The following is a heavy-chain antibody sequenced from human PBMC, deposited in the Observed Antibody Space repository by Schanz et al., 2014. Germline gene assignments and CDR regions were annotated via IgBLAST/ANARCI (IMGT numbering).Heavy chain of an antibody. CDR3: ARARYTGYDCSGY. J-gene: IGHJ4*02. V-gene: IGHV1-2*02. D-gene: IGHD5-12*01. CDR2: INPNSGET. CDR1: GYSFTEYF. Sequence: QVQLLQSGAEVKKPGASVKVSCLASGYSFTEYFLHWVRQAPGQGLEWMGWINPNSGETNYEQKFKGRVTLTSDTSISTAFMELSGLTSDDTATYFCARARYTGYDCSGYWGQGTLLIVSS.